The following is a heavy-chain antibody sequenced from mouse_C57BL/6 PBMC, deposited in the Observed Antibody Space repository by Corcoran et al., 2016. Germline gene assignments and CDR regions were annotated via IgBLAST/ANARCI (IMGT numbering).Heavy chain of an antibody. V-gene: IGHV9-3*01. CDR1: GYTFTTYG. J-gene: IGHJ1*03. Sequence: QIQLVQSGPELKKPGETVKISCKASGYTFTTYGMSWVKQAPGKGLKWMGWINTYSGVPTYADDFKGRFAFSLETSASTAYLQINNLKNEDTATYFCARVYGNHWYFDVWGTGTTVTVSS. CDR2: INTYSGVP. CDR3: ARVYGNHWYFDV. D-gene: IGHD2-1*01.